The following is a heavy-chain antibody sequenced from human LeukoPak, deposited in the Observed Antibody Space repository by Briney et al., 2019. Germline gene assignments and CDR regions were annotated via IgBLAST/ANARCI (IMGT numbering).Heavy chain of an antibody. D-gene: IGHD3-10*01. CDR3: ARQKWGIRGVIIRWFDP. CDR2: INHSGST. J-gene: IGHJ5*02. V-gene: IGHV4-34*01. CDR1: GGSFSGYY. Sequence: PSETLSLTCAVYGGSFSGYYWSWIRQPPGKGLEWIGEINHSGSTNYNPSLKSRVTISVDTSKNQFSLKLSSVTAADTAVYYCARQKWGIRGVIIRWFDPWGQGTLVTVSS.